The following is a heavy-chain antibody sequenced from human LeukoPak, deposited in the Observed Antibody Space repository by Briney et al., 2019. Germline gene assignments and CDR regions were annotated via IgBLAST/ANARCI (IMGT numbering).Heavy chain of an antibody. CDR3: ARIYDFWSGYFSPLGAFDI. J-gene: IGHJ3*02. Sequence: PSETLSLTCTVSGGSISSSSYYWGWIRQPPGKGLEWIGSIYYSGSTYYNPSLKSRVTISVDTSKNQFSLKLTSVTAADTAVYYCARIYDFWSGYFSPLGAFDIWGQGTMVTVSS. D-gene: IGHD3-3*01. CDR2: IYYSGST. CDR1: GGSISSSSYY. V-gene: IGHV4-39*01.